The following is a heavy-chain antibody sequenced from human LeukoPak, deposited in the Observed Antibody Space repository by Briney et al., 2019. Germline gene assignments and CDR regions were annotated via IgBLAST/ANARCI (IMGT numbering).Heavy chain of an antibody. CDR1: GGSISTYY. J-gene: IGHJ4*02. Sequence: PSETLSLTCTVSGGSISTYYWSWLRQSPGKGLEGIGHIDYSGSTNYNPSLESRVAMSVDTSKKQFSLKLSSVTAEDTAVYYCARVHDSSGYILQGYFDYWGQGTLVTVS. V-gene: IGHV4-59*01. D-gene: IGHD3-22*01. CDR3: ARVHDSSGYILQGYFDY. CDR2: IDYSGST.